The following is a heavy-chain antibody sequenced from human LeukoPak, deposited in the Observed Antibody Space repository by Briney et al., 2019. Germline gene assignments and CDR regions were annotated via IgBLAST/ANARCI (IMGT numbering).Heavy chain of an antibody. Sequence: GESLKISCKGSGVSFLHHCIGWVRRRPGKGLEWRGSIFPCDSSTKNTPSFQDQVTISVDKSLTTAYLQWSSLRASDTAMYYCTTYSYTGGYSAFDIWGQGTMVTVSS. V-gene: IGHV5-51*01. D-gene: IGHD2-8*02. CDR1: GVSFLHHC. CDR3: TTYSYTGGYSAFDI. J-gene: IGHJ3*02. CDR2: IFPCDSST.